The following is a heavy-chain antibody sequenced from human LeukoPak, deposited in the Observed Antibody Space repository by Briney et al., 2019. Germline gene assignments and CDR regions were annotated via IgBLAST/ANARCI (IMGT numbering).Heavy chain of an antibody. J-gene: IGHJ3*02. V-gene: IGHV1-69*13. CDR2: IIPIFGTA. D-gene: IGHD4-23*01. Sequence: SVKVSCKASGYTFTGYYMHWVRQAPGQGLEWMGGIIPIFGTANYAQKFQGRVTITADESTSTAYMELSSLRSEDTAVYYCARERDYGGNSDAFDIWGQGTMVTVSS. CDR1: GYTFTGYY. CDR3: ARERDYGGNSDAFDI.